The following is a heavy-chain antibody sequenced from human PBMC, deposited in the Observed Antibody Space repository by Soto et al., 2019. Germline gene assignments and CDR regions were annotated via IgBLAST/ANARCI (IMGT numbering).Heavy chain of an antibody. CDR3: ARAYCSGGSCPYYYYMDV. D-gene: IGHD2-15*01. J-gene: IGHJ6*03. V-gene: IGHV1-3*01. CDR1: GYTFTSYG. CDR2: INAGNGNT. Sequence: ASVKVSCKASGYTFTSYGISWVRQAPGQGLEWMGWINAGNGNTKYSQKFQGRVTITRDTSASTAYMELSSLRSEDTAVYYCARAYCSGGSCPYYYYMDVWGKGTTVTVSS.